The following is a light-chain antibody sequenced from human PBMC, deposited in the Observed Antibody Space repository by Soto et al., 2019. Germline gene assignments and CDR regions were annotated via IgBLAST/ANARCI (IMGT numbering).Light chain of an antibody. CDR1: QSISLW. Sequence: DMHMTQSPSTLSASVGDRVTITCRASQSISLWVAWYQQKPGRAPNLLIYKTSSLETGVPSRFSGSGSGTEFTVTISSLQPDDFATYYCQHYKDYSWTFGQGTKVEVK. CDR3: QHYKDYSWT. J-gene: IGKJ1*01. V-gene: IGKV1-5*03. CDR2: KTS.